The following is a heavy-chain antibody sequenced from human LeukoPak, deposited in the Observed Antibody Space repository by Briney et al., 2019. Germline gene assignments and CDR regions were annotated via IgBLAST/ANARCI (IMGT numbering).Heavy chain of an antibody. V-gene: IGHV3-23*01. CDR2: ITVSGVST. J-gene: IGHJ4*02. Sequence: GGSLRLSCAASGFTFSNYVMSWVRQAPGKGLEWVSGITVSGVSTYYADSVKGRFTISRDNSKNTLYLQMNSLRAEDTAVYYCARDRHQGPRVLRFLEWLFDYWGQGTLVTVSS. CDR3: ARDRHQGPRVLRFLEWLFDY. CDR1: GFTFSNYV. D-gene: IGHD3-3*01.